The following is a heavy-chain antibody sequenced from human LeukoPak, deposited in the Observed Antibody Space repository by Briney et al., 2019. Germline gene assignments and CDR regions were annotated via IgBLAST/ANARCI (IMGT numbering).Heavy chain of an antibody. CDR2: INPSGGGT. J-gene: IGHJ5*02. CDR1: GYTFTSYY. CDR3: ARDLLGDYNLNWFDP. V-gene: IGHV1-46*01. D-gene: IGHD4-17*01. Sequence: ASVKVSCKASGYTFTSYYMHWVRQAPGQGLEWMGIINPSGGGTSYAQKFQGRVTMTRDMSTSTVYMELSSLRSEDTAVYYCARDLLGDYNLNWFDPWGQGTPVTVSS.